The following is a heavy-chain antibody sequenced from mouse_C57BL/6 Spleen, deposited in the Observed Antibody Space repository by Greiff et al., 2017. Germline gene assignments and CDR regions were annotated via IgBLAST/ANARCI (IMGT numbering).Heavy chain of an antibody. D-gene: IGHD3-1*01. CDR2: INPSSGYT. CDR3: SKGHNISGYGD. CDR1: GYTFTSYW. Sequence: VQLQQSGAELAKPGASVKLSCKASGYTFTSYWMHWVKQRPGQGLEWIGYINPSSGYTKYNQKFKDKATLTADTSSSTAYMQLSSLTYDDSAVYYYSKGHNISGYGDWGQGTTLTVSA. J-gene: IGHJ2*01. V-gene: IGHV1-7*01.